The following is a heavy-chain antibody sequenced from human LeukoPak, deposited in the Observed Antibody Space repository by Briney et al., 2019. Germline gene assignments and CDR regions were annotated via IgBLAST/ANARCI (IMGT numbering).Heavy chain of an antibody. CDR3: ARRSGSYFGFDY. J-gene: IGHJ4*02. D-gene: IGHD3-10*01. CDR1: GYSFTRKW. Sequence: GESLKISCKGSGYSFTRKWIGWVRQMPRKGLEWMGIIYSDDSDTRYSPSFQGQVTISADKSITTAYLQWSSLKASDTAMYYCARRSGSYFGFDYWGQGTLVTVSS. CDR2: IYSDDSDT. V-gene: IGHV5-51*01.